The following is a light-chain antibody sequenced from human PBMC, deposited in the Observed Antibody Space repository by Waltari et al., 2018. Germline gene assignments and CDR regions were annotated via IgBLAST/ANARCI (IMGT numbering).Light chain of an antibody. CDR2: DAS. Sequence: EIVLTHSPATLSLSPGERATLSCRASQSVNEYLAWYQQIPGQAPRLLIYDASNRATGIPARFSGSGSGTDFTLTISSLEPEDFAIYYCHVRSNWPPVTFGGGTKVEIK. V-gene: IGKV3-11*01. J-gene: IGKJ4*01. CDR3: HVRSNWPPVT. CDR1: QSVNEY.